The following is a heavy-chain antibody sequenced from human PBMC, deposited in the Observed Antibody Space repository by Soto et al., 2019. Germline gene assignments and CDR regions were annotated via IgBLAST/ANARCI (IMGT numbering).Heavy chain of an antibody. CDR3: ARNNRYDILTGSRGPHYYYGMDV. CDR1: GGTFSSYA. V-gene: IGHV1-69*13. J-gene: IGHJ6*02. Sequence: GASVKVSCKASGGTFSSYAISWVRQAPGQGLEWMGGIIPIFGTANYAQKFQGRVTITADESTSTAYMELSSLRSEDTAVYYCARNNRYDILTGSRGPHYYYGMDVWGQGTTVTVSS. D-gene: IGHD3-9*01. CDR2: IIPIFGTA.